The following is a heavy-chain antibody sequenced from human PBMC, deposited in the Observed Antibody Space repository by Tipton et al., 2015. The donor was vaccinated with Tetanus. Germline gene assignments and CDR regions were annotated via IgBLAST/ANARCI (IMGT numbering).Heavy chain of an antibody. D-gene: IGHD3-10*01. V-gene: IGHV4-34*01. J-gene: IGHJ5*01. CDR2: INHSGAS. CDR3: ARGRLTYYYGSGIRGWFEF. CDR1: GGAFSGYY. Sequence: TLSLTCAVNGGAFSGYYWTWNRQFPGKGLEWIGEINHSGASKHNPSLKSRVPTSVDKSKNHFFWQLSSVTAADTAVCYCARGRLTYYYGSGIRGWFEFRGHGNPVIVSS.